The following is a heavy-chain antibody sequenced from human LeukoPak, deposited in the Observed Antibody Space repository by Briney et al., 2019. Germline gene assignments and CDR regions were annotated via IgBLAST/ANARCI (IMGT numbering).Heavy chain of an antibody. D-gene: IGHD5-18*01. CDR1: GGTFSSYA. CDR2: IIPIFGTA. Sequence: SVKVSCKASGGTFSSYAISWVRQAPGQGLEWMGGIIPIFGTANYAQKFQGRVTITADKSTSTAYMELSSLRSEDTAVYYCARAGDTAMVDFNYWGQGTLVTVSS. V-gene: IGHV1-69*06. J-gene: IGHJ4*02. CDR3: ARAGDTAMVDFNY.